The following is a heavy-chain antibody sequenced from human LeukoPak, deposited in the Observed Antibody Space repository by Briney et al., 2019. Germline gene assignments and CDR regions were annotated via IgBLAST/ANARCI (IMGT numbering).Heavy chain of an antibody. CDR2: IYPGDSDT. CDR3: ARQMTDSSGWYNWFDP. D-gene: IGHD6-19*01. J-gene: IGHJ5*02. CDR1: GYSFLGYW. V-gene: IGHV5-51*01. Sequence: GESLKISCKGSGYSFLGYWIDWWRQMPGKGLEWMGIIYPGDSDTRYSPSFQGQVSMSVDKSINTAYLQWSSLKASDTAMYYCARQMTDSSGWYNWFDPWGQGTLVTVSS.